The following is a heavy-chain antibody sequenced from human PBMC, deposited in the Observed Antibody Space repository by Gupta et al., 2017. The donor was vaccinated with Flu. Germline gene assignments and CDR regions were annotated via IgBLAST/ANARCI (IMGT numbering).Heavy chain of an antibody. D-gene: IGHD6-19*01. V-gene: IGHV4-34*01. Sequence: QVQLQQWGAGLLKPSETLSLTCAVYGGSFSGYYWSWIRQPPGKGLEWIGEINHSGSTNYNPSLKSRVTISVDTSKNQFSLKLSSVTAADTAVYYCARGERKRGYSSGWQYNWFDPWGQGTLVTVSS. CDR1: GGSFSGYY. CDR2: INHSGST. J-gene: IGHJ5*02. CDR3: ARGERKRGYSSGWQYNWFDP.